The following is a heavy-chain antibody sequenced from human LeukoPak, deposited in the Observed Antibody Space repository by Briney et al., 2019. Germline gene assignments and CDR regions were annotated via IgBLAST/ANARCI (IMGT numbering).Heavy chain of an antibody. CDR2: ISYDGSNK. J-gene: IGHJ4*02. CDR1: GFTFSSYG. V-gene: IGHV3-30*18. CDR3: AKDYTSPSAYYYGSGTDY. Sequence: PGGSLRLSCAASGFTFSSYGMRWVRQAPGKGLEWVAVISYDGSNKYYADSVKGRFTISRDNSKNTLYLQMNSLRAEDTAVYYCAKDYTSPSAYYYGSGTDYWGQGTLVTVSS. D-gene: IGHD3-10*01.